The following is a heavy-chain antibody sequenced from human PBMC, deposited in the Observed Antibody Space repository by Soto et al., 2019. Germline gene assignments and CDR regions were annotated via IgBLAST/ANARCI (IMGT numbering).Heavy chain of an antibody. V-gene: IGHV3-30-3*01. CDR1: GFTFSSYA. J-gene: IGHJ4*02. CDR2: ISYDGSNK. Sequence: HPGGSLRLSCAASGFTFSSYAMHWVRQAPGKGLEWVAVISYDGSNKYYADSVKGRFTISRDNSKNTLYLQMNSLRAEDTAVYYCATLYSGSYFTSPAVRSGDYWGQGTLVTVSS. D-gene: IGHD1-26*01. CDR3: ATLYSGSYFTSPAVRSGDY.